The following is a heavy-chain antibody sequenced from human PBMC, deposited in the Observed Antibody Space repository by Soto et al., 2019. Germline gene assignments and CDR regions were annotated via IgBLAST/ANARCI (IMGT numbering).Heavy chain of an antibody. J-gene: IGHJ4*02. D-gene: IGHD6-6*01. V-gene: IGHV3-21*01. CDR2: ISSSSTYI. CDR3: ARRSLEYSRPLDH. CDR1: GFTFSSYS. Sequence: EVQLVESGGGLVKPGGSLRLSCAASGFTFSSYSMNWVRQAPGKGLEWVSSISSSSTYIYYADSVKGRFTISRDNAKKPPEPEMNRLGGGDQAGYFWARRSLEYSRPLDHWGQGTLVTV.